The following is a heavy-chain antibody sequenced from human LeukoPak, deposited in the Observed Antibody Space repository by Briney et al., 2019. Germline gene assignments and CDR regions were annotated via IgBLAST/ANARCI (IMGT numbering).Heavy chain of an antibody. Sequence: QPGGSLRLSCAASGFTFSSYWMHWVRQAPGKGLVLVSHINSDGSSTSYADSVKGRFTISRDNAKNTLYLQMNSLRAEDTAVYYCARDMTTVTSFDYWGQGTLVTVSS. CDR1: GFTFSSYW. D-gene: IGHD4-17*01. V-gene: IGHV3-74*01. CDR2: INSDGSST. CDR3: ARDMTTVTSFDY. J-gene: IGHJ4*02.